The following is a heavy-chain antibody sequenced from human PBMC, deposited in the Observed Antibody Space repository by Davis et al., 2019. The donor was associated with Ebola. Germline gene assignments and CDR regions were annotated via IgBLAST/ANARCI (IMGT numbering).Heavy chain of an antibody. V-gene: IGHV1-18*01. J-gene: IGHJ3*02. Sequence: ASVKVSCKASGNNLTRYGINWVRQAPGQGLEWMGWISAHNAHTNYAQRLQGRVTMTTDTSTRTVYMELRSLRSDDTAVYYCAKDRAYFYDSSGYLGDAFDNWGQGTMVTVSS. CDR1: GNNLTRYG. D-gene: IGHD3-22*01. CDR2: ISAHNAHT. CDR3: AKDRAYFYDSSGYLGDAFDN.